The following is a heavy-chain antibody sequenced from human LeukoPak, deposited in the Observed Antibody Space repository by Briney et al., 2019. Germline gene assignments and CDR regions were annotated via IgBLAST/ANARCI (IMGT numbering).Heavy chain of an antibody. Sequence: GGSLRLSRVASRFSLNNYWMHRVRQAPGAGLVWVSSIRFDGGDTAYADSPKGRVTISRDNAKNTMFLQMNNLRAEDTAVYCCAKEIDGFDVWGQGALVTVSS. J-gene: IGHJ3*01. CDR1: RFSLNNYW. V-gene: IGHV3-74*01. CDR2: IRFDGGDT. CDR3: AKEIDGFDV.